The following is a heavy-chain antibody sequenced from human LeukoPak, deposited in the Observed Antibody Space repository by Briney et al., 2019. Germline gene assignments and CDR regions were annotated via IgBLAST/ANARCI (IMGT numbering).Heavy chain of an antibody. D-gene: IGHD5-18*01. CDR2: IIPIFGTA. CDR1: GGTFSSYA. CDR3: AREWMRIQLWEDNYGMDV. Sequence: SVKVFCKASGGTFSSYAISWVRQAPGQGLEWMGGIIPIFGTANYAQKFQGRVTITADESTSTAYMELSSLRSEDTAVYYCAREWMRIQLWEDNYGMDVWGQGTTVTVSS. V-gene: IGHV1-69*13. J-gene: IGHJ6*02.